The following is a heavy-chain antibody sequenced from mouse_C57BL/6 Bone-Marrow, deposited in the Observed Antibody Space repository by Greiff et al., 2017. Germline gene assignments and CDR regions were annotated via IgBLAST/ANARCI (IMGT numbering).Heavy chain of an antibody. D-gene: IGHD1-1*01. Sequence: QVQLQQSGAELVRPGTSVKVSCKASGYAFTNYLIEWVKQRPGQGLEWIGVINPGSGGTNYNEKFKGKATLTADKSSSTAYMQLSSLTSEDSAVYCCARGYYWLAYGGQGTLVTVSA. J-gene: IGHJ3*01. CDR2: INPGSGGT. CDR3: ARGYYWLAY. CDR1: GYAFTNYL. V-gene: IGHV1-54*01.